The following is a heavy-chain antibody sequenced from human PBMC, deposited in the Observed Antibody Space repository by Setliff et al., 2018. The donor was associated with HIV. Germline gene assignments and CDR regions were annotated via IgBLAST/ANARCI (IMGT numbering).Heavy chain of an antibody. Sequence: GESLKISCKGSGYSFTSYWIGWVRQMPGKGLEWMGIIYPGDSDTRYSPSFQGQVTISADKSISTAYLQMNSLRAEDMALYYCAKDLQWLPRGHMDVWGKGTTVTAP. V-gene: IGHV5-51*01. CDR2: IYPGDSDT. D-gene: IGHD6-19*01. CDR3: AKDLQWLPRGHMDV. J-gene: IGHJ6*03. CDR1: GYSFTSYW.